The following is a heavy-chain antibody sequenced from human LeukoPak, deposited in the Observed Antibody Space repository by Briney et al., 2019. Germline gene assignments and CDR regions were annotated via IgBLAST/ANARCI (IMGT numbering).Heavy chain of an antibody. V-gene: IGHV4-34*01. CDR1: GGSFSGYY. J-gene: IGHJ4*02. D-gene: IGHD3-22*01. Sequence: SETLSLTCAVSGGSFSGYYWTWIRQPPGKGLEWIGEINHSGSTNYNPPLKSRVTISVDTSKNQFSLKLSSVTAADTAVYYCARDFDSSHYFDYWGQGTLVTVSS. CDR3: ARDFDSSHYFDY. CDR2: INHSGST.